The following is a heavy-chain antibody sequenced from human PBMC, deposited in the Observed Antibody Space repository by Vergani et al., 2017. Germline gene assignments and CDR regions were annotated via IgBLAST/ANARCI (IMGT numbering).Heavy chain of an antibody. D-gene: IGHD3-10*01. Sequence: RLQDSGPGLVKPSETLSLTCSVSGGSMSGYYWSWIRQPPGKELEWIGYMYHSGSTNYNPSLETRVTISGDTSKNQFSLKLNSVTAADTAVYYCGRVADFYGLGSRLLDLWGQGILVTVSS. CDR3: GRVADFYGLGSRLLDL. CDR1: GGSMSGYY. V-gene: IGHV4-59*01. J-gene: IGHJ5*02. CDR2: MYHSGST.